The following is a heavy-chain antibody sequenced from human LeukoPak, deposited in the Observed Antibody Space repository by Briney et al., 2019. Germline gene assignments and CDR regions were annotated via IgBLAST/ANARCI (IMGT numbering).Heavy chain of an antibody. V-gene: IGHV1-69*13. D-gene: IGHD2-21*01. CDR2: IIPIFGTA. CDR1: GGTFSSHA. J-gene: IGHJ1*01. Sequence: SVKVSCKASGGTFSSHAISWVRQAPGQGLEWMGGIIPIFGTAKYAQKFQGRVTITADESTSTAYMELSSLRSEDTAVYYCARDSSEFRSLIPHWGQGTLVTVSS. CDR3: ARDSSEFRSLIPH.